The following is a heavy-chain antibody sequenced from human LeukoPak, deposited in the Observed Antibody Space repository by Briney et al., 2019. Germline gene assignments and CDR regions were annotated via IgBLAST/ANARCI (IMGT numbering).Heavy chain of an antibody. V-gene: IGHV3-11*01. D-gene: IGHD3-9*01. J-gene: IGHJ4*02. Sequence: GGSLRLSCAASGFTFSDYYMSWIRQAPGKGLEWVSYISSSGSTIYYADSVKGRFTISRDNAKNSLYLEMSSLRAEDTAVYYCARVRYDILTGYPRGYYFDYWGQGTLVTVSS. CDR2: ISSSGSTI. CDR1: GFTFSDYY. CDR3: ARVRYDILTGYPRGYYFDY.